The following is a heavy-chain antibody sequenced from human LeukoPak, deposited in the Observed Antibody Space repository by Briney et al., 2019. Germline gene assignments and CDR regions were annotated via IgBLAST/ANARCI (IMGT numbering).Heavy chain of an antibody. J-gene: IGHJ3*02. CDR1: GYTFTSYG. Sequence: GASVKVSCKASGYTFTSYGISWVRHAPGQRLEWMGWISAYNGNTNYAQKLQGRVTMTTDTSTSTAYLELRSLRSDDTAVYYCARWQQLALEDAFDIWGQGTMVTVSS. D-gene: IGHD6-13*01. V-gene: IGHV1-18*01. CDR3: ARWQQLALEDAFDI. CDR2: ISAYNGNT.